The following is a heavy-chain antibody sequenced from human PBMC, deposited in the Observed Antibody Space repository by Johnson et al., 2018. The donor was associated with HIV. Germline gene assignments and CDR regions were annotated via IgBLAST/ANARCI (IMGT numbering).Heavy chain of an antibody. CDR1: GFTVNNKY. CDR2: IYSGGST. J-gene: IGHJ3*02. CDR3: ARNGLIPAAKGVAFDI. Sequence: VQLVESGGGLVQPGRSLRLSCAASGFTVNNKYMSWVRQPPGKGLEWVSVIYSGGSTYYADSVKGRFTISRDNSKNTLYLQMNSLRAEDTAVYYCARNGLIPAAKGVAFDIWGHGTTVTVSS. D-gene: IGHD2-2*01. V-gene: IGHV3-66*01.